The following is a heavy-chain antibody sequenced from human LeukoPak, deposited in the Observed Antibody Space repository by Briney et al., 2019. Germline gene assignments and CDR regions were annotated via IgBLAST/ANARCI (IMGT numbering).Heavy chain of an antibody. CDR2: MSSDGSTT. CDR1: GFTFSSYW. Sequence: PGGSLRLSCAASGFTFSSYWMHWVRQAPGKGLVWLSRMSSDGSTTNYADSVKGRFTISRDNARNTLYLQMNCLRVEDTAMYFCARDYDYFWGGYRYPFDYWGQGTLVTVSS. CDR3: ARDYDYFWGGYRYPFDY. J-gene: IGHJ4*02. V-gene: IGHV3-74*01. D-gene: IGHD3-16*02.